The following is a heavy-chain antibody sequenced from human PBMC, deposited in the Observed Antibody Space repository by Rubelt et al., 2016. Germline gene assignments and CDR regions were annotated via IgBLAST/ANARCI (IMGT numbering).Heavy chain of an antibody. CDR1: GGSFSGYY. CDR2: INHSGST. J-gene: IGHJ3*02. Sequence: QVQLQQWGAGLLKPSETLSLTCAVYGGSFSGYYWSWIRQPPGKGLEWIGEINHSGSTNYNPSLKSRVTISGDTSKNQCSRKLSSVTAADTAVYYCASVQVVPAAIGDDAFDIWGQGTMVTVSS. V-gene: IGHV4-34*01. CDR3: ASVQVVPAAIGDDAFDI. D-gene: IGHD2-2*01.